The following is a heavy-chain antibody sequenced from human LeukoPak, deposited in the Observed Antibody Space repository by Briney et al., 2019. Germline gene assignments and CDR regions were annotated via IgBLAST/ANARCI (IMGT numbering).Heavy chain of an antibody. J-gene: IGHJ4*02. V-gene: IGHV1-2*02. CDR3: ARADEDGYNS. Sequence: ASVKVSCKASGYIFTGYYLHWVRQAPGQGLEWMGWINPNSGGTNYAQKFQGRVTMTRDTSISTAYMELSRLRSDDTAVYYCARADEDGYNSWGQGTLVTVSS. D-gene: IGHD5-24*01. CDR2: INPNSGGT. CDR1: GYIFTGYY.